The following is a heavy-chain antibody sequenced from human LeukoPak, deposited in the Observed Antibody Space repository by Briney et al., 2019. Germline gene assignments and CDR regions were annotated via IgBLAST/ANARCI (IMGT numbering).Heavy chain of an antibody. J-gene: IGHJ5*02. CDR2: IIPILGIA. CDR3: ASDRYYDFWSGYRGTAFDP. Sequence: ASGKVSCKASGGTFSSYAISWVRQGPGQGLEWMGRIIPILGIANYAQKFQGRVTITADKSTSTAYMELSSLRSEDTAVYYCASDRYYDFWSGYRGTAFDPWGQGTLVTVSS. V-gene: IGHV1-69*04. D-gene: IGHD3-3*01. CDR1: GGTFSSYA.